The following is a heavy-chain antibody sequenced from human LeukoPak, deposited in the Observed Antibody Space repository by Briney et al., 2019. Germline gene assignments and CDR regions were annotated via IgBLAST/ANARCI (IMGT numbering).Heavy chain of an antibody. D-gene: IGHD6-13*01. CDR2: IDTYSGKT. Sequence: ASVKVSCKASGYTYTTDGISWVRQAPGQGLEWMGWIDTYSGKTNYAQKFQGRVTMTSNTSTSAAYMELRSLRSDDTAVYYCARDRGIAEADSFDPWGQGTLVTVSS. J-gene: IGHJ5*02. CDR3: ARDRGIAEADSFDP. V-gene: IGHV1-18*01. CDR1: GYTYTTDG.